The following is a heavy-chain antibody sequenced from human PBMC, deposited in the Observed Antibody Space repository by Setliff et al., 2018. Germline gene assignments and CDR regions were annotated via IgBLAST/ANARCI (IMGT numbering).Heavy chain of an antibody. CDR2: IGAYNGNT. V-gene: IGHV1-18*01. D-gene: IGHD3-3*01. J-gene: IGHJ6*03. Sequence: ASVKVSCKASGYTFTSYGISWVRQAPGQGLEWMGWIGAYNGNTNYAQKLQGRVTMTTDTSTSTAYMELRSLRSDDTAVYYCARDGSPPYYNFWSGYPDNYYMDVWGKGTTVTVSS. CDR3: ARDGSPPYYNFWSGYPDNYYMDV. CDR1: GYTFTSYG.